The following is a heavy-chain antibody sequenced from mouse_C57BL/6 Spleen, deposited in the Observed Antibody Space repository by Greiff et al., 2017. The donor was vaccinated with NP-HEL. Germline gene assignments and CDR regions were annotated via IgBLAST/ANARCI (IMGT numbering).Heavy chain of an antibody. V-gene: IGHV1-42*01. J-gene: IGHJ2*01. CDR1: GYSFTGYY. Sequence: VQLQQSGPELVKPGASVKISCKASGYSFTGYYMNWVKQSPEKSLEWIGEINPSTGGTTYNQKFKAKATLTVDTSSSTAYMQLKSLPSEDSAVYYCARSGDWDGSDYWGQGTTLTVAP. CDR3: ARSGDWDGSDY. D-gene: IGHD4-1*01. CDR2: INPSTGGT.